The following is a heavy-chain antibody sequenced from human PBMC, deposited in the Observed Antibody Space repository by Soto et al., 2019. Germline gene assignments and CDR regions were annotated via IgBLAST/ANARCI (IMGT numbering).Heavy chain of an antibody. V-gene: IGHV3-9*01. CDR2: ISWNGAAT. Sequence: EAQLVESGGGLVQPGRSRSLSWLASGFTFEDYAIPWVGQPPGRGLEGVSGISWNGAATGYADSVKGRFTISRDNAKNSLYLQMSSLRTEDTAIYYCANLPLYGSGFDCWGQGTLVTVSS. D-gene: IGHD3-10*01. CDR1: GFTFEDYA. J-gene: IGHJ4*02. CDR3: ANLPLYGSGFDC.